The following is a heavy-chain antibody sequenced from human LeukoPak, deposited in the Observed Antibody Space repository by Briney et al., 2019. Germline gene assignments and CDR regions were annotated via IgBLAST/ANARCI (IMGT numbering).Heavy chain of an antibody. CDR3: ARGFQKQGTYYYDSSVPQDYYYYYGMDV. CDR2: IYYSGST. J-gene: IGHJ6*02. D-gene: IGHD3-22*01. Sequence: SETLSLTCTVSGGSISSGDYYWSWIRQPPGKGLEWIGYIYYSGSTNYNPSLKSRVTISVDTSKNQFSLKLSSVTAADTAVYYCARGFQKQGTYYYDSSVPQDYYYYYGMDVWGQGTTVTVSS. V-gene: IGHV4-61*08. CDR1: GGSISSGDYY.